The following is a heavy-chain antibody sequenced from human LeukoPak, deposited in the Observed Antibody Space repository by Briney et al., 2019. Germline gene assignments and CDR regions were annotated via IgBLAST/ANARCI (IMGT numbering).Heavy chain of an antibody. CDR3: ARDPTYYYDSSGSPL. Sequence: SETLSHTCTVSGGSISSGDYYWSWIRQPPGKGLEWIGYIYYSGSTYYNPSLKSRVTTSIDTSKNQFSLKLSSVTAADTAVYYCARDPTYYYDSSGSPLWGQGTLVTVSS. CDR1: GGSISSGDYY. CDR2: IYYSGST. V-gene: IGHV4-30-4*02. J-gene: IGHJ4*02. D-gene: IGHD3-22*01.